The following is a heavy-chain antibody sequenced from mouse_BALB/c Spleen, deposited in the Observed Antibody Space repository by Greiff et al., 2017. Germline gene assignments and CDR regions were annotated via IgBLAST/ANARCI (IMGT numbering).Heavy chain of an antibody. CDR3: ASPLGGSYARDY. D-gene: IGHD4-1*01. J-gene: IGHJ4*01. V-gene: IGHV2-2*02. CDR1: GFSLTRYG. Sequence: QVQLQQSGPGLVQPSQSLSITCTVSGFSLTRYGVHWVRQSPGKGLEWLGVIWSGGSTDYNAAFISRLSISNDNSKSQVFFKMNSLQANDTAIYYCASPLGGSYARDYWGQGTSVTVSS. CDR2: IWSGGST.